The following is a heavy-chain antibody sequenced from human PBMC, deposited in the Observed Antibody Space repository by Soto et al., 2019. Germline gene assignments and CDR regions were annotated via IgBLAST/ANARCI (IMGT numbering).Heavy chain of an antibody. J-gene: IGHJ5*02. CDR3: ARDPAFPNWFDP. Sequence: ASLKVSCKASGYTFTSYGISWVRQAPGQGLEWMGWISAYNGNTNYAQKLQGRVTMTTDTSTSTAYMELRSLRSDDTAVYYCARDPAFPNWFDPWGQGTLVTVSS. D-gene: IGHD2-2*01. V-gene: IGHV1-18*01. CDR2: ISAYNGNT. CDR1: GYTFTSYG.